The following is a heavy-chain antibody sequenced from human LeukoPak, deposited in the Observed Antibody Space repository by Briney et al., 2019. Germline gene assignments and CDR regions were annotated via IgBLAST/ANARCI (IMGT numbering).Heavy chain of an antibody. CDR3: ARGGIVVVPAAPWNWFDP. CDR2: IYYSGST. Sequence: SETLSLTCTVSGGSISSYYWSWIRQPPGKGLEWIGYIYYSGSTNYNPSLKSRVTISVDTSKNQFSLKLSSVTAADTAVYYRARGGIVVVPAAPWNWFDPWGQGTLVTVSS. J-gene: IGHJ5*02. D-gene: IGHD2-2*01. CDR1: GGSISSYY. V-gene: IGHV4-59*01.